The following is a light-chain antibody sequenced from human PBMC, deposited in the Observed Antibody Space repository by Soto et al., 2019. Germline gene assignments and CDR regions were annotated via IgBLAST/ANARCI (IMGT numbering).Light chain of an antibody. CDR1: SGHSSYA. Sequence: QPVVTQSPSASASLGASVRLTCTLSSGHSSYAIAWHQQQPEKGPRYLMKVDSDGSHIKGDGSPDRFSGSSSGAERYLTISRLQSEDEAYYYCQTWGTGTWVFGGGTKVTVL. CDR3: QTWGTGTWV. J-gene: IGLJ3*02. V-gene: IGLV4-69*01. CDR2: VDSDGSH.